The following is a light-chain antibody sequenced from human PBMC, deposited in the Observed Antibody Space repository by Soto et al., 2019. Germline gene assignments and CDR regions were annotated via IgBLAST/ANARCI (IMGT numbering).Light chain of an antibody. CDR3: QQYDDWLRLT. J-gene: IGKJ4*01. V-gene: IGKV3D-15*01. CDR2: GAS. CDR1: QSVNIY. Sequence: EIVMTQSPATLSVSPGERATLSCRASQSVNIYLAWYQQKPGQAPRLLIFGASYRATGIPARFSGSGSGTELNLTISSLQSEDFAVYFCQQYDDWLRLTFGGGTKVEIK.